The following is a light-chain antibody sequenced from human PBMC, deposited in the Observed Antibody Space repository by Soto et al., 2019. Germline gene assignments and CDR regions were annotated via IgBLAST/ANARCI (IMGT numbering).Light chain of an antibody. V-gene: IGKV1-39*01. J-gene: IGKJ1*01. Sequence: DIQMTPSPSSLSASLGDRVTITCRPSQAIDIYLNWYQLKPAPAPKLLIYAASELQSGAPPRCSGCGTDKAFTLTNADLQADDFSTYYYHQSFSRPRTFGQGTKVDIK. CDR3: HQSFSRPRT. CDR2: AAS. CDR1: QAIDIY.